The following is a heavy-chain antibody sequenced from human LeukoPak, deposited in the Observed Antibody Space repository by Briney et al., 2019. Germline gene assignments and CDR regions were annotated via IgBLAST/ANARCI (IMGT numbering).Heavy chain of an antibody. CDR2: TSGSGGST. Sequence: SGGSLRLSCVVSGFTFSTYAMNWVRQAPGKGLEWVSATSGSGGSTYYADSVKGRFTISRDNSKNTLYMQMNSLRAEDTAVYYCAEDPWGFGAFDYWGQGTLVTVSS. V-gene: IGHV3-23*01. J-gene: IGHJ4*02. D-gene: IGHD3-10*01. CDR3: AEDPWGFGAFDY. CDR1: GFTFSTYA.